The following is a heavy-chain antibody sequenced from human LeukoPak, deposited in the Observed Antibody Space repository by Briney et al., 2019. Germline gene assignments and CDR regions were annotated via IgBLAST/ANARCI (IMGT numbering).Heavy chain of an antibody. D-gene: IGHD3-3*01. CDR3: ARGPEYITIFGVVIIRPYFDY. J-gene: IGHJ4*02. CDR2: MNPNSGNT. Sequence: GASVKVSCKASGYTFTSYDINWVRQATGQGLEWMGWMNPNSGNTGYAQKFQGRVTITRNTSISTAYMELSSLRSKDTAVYYCARGPEYITIFGVVIIRPYFDYWGQGTLVTVSS. V-gene: IGHV1-8*03. CDR1: GYTFTSYD.